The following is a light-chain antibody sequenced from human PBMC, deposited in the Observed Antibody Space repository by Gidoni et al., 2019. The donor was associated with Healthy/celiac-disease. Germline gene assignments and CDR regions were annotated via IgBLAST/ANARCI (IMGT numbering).Light chain of an antibody. CDR2: EVS. CDR3: SSYTGSNNWV. CDR1: SSDVGGYNY. Sequence: QSAPSQPAPASGSPGKPVTISCTGTSSDVGGYNYVSWYQQHPGKAPKFMIYEVSKRPSGVPDRFSGSKSGNSATLTVSELQAEDEANYYCSSYTGSNNWVFGGGTKLTVL. V-gene: IGLV2-8*01. J-gene: IGLJ3*02.